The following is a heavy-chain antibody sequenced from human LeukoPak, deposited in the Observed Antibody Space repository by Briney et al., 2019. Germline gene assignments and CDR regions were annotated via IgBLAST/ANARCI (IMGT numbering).Heavy chain of an antibody. V-gene: IGHV4-39*01. Sequence: PSETLSLTCTVSGGSISSSSYYWGWIRQPPGKGLEWIGSIYYSGSTYYNPSLKSRVTISVDTSKNQFSPKLSSVTAADTAVYYCARIGISSSSLGFNYWGQGTLVTVSS. CDR3: ARIGISSSSLGFNY. D-gene: IGHD6-6*01. J-gene: IGHJ4*02. CDR2: IYYSGST. CDR1: GGSISSSSYY.